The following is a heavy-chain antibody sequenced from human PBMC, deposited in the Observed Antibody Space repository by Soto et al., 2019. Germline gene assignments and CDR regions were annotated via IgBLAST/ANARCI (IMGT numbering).Heavy chain of an antibody. CDR2: IYYSGST. CDR1: GGSISSYY. Sequence: SETLSLTCTVSGGSISSYYWSWIRQPPGKGLEWIGYIYYSGSTNYNPSHKSRVTISVDTSKNQFSLKLSSVTAADTAVYYCARGIEGWYQGRYYYGMDVWGQGTTVTVSS. D-gene: IGHD6-19*01. J-gene: IGHJ6*02. CDR3: ARGIEGWYQGRYYYGMDV. V-gene: IGHV4-59*01.